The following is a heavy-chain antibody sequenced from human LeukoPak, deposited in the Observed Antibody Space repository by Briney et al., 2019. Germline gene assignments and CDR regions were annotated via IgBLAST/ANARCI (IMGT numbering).Heavy chain of an antibody. CDR2: IYYSGST. J-gene: IGHJ4*02. D-gene: IGHD3-22*01. V-gene: IGHV4-59*01. Sequence: SETLSLTCTVSGGSISSDYWSWIRQPPGKGLEWIGYIYYSGSTNYNPSLKSRVTISVDTSKNQFSLKLSSVTAADTAVYYCARGDYYDSSGYSDYFDYWGQGTLVTVSP. CDR1: GGSISSDY. CDR3: ARGDYYDSSGYSDYFDY.